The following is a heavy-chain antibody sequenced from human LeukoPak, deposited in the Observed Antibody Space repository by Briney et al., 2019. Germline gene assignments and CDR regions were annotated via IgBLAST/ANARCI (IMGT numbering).Heavy chain of an antibody. V-gene: IGHV3-30*04. CDR2: ISYDGSNK. CDR3: AKGSLGYCSSTSCYPYNWFDP. CDR1: GFTFSSYA. D-gene: IGHD2-2*01. J-gene: IGHJ5*02. Sequence: PGGSLRLSCAASGFTFSSYAMHWVRQAPGKGLEWVAVISYDGSNKYYADSVKGRFTISRDNSKNTLYLQMNSLRAEDTAVYYCAKGSLGYCSSTSCYPYNWFDPWGQGTLVTVSS.